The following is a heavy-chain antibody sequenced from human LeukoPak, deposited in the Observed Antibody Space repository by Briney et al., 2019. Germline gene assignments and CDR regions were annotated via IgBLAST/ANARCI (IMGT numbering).Heavy chain of an antibody. CDR3: ARQMIMIFGVAHNFLDL. CDR1: GFTFSGSS. D-gene: IGHD3-3*01. J-gene: IGHJ3*01. CDR2: IGVSPHNYAT. V-gene: IGHV3-73*01. Sequence: GGSLRLSCAASGFTFSGSSMHWVRQASGKGLEWLGQIGVSPHNYATAYAAPVKGRFTISRDDSNDTAYLLMNSLKAEDTAVYFCARQMIMIFGVAHNFLDLWGQGTMVTVS.